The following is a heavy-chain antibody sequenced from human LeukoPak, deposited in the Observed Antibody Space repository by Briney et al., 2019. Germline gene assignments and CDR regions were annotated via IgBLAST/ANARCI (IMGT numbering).Heavy chain of an antibody. V-gene: IGHV3-11*04. CDR3: ARDGEPATIDY. CDR1: GFTLSDYY. CDR2: ISTAGDTV. Sequence: RGSLRLSCAASGFTLSDYYMSWIRQAPGKGLEWVSYISTAGDTVYYADSVKGRFTISRDNAKNSLYLQMNSLRAEDTAVYYCARDGEPATIDYWGQGTLVTVSS. D-gene: IGHD1-14*01. J-gene: IGHJ4*02.